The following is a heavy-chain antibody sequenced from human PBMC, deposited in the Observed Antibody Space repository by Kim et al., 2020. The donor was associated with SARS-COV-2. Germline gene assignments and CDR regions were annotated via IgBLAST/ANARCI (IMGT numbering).Heavy chain of an antibody. V-gene: IGHV7-4-1*02. Sequence: ASVKVSCKASGYTFTSYAMNWVRQAPGQGLEWMGWINTNTGNPTYAQGFTGRFVFSLDTSVSTAYLQISSLKAEDTAVYYCARDRLIAAAGSRAQNWFDPWGQGTLVTVSS. CDR1: GYTFTSYA. CDR3: ARDRLIAAAGSRAQNWFDP. J-gene: IGHJ5*02. D-gene: IGHD6-13*01. CDR2: INTNTGNP.